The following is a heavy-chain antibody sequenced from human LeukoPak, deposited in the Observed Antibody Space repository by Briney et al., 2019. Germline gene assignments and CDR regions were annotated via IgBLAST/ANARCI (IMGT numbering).Heavy chain of an antibody. V-gene: IGHV4-30-4*01. CDR3: ARGGSYGDYVYY. Sequence: SETLSLTCTVYGDSISSGDYYWSWIRQPPGKGLEWIGYIYYSGSTYYNPSLKSRVTISVDTSKNQFSLKLSSVTAADTAVYYCARGGSYGDYVYYWGQGTLVTASS. D-gene: IGHD4-17*01. J-gene: IGHJ4*02. CDR1: GDSISSGDYY. CDR2: IYYSGST.